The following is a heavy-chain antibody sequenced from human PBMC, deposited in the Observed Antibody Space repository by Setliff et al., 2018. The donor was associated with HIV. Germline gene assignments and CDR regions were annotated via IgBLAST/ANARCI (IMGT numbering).Heavy chain of an antibody. CDR2: INTNTGNP. V-gene: IGHV7-4-1*02. CDR1: GYTFTDYT. D-gene: IGHD4-17*01. Sequence: GASVKVSCKASGYTFTDYTMIWVRQAPGQGLEWMGWINTNTGNPTYAPGFTGRFVFSLDTSVSTAYLHISRLKAEDTAVYYCARGLYGDYGGDLNWMDPWGQGTLVTVSS. J-gene: IGHJ5*02. CDR3: ARGLYGDYGGDLNWMDP.